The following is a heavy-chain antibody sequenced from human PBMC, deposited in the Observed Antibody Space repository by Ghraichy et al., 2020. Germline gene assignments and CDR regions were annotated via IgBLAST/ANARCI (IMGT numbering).Heavy chain of an antibody. Sequence: GGSLRLSCAASGFTFRSYWMSWVRQAPGKGLEWVAYINQDGSEKYYVDSVKGRFTLSRDNAKNSLYLQLNSLRADDTAVYYCATDWDRDFDHWGQGTRVTVSS. CDR3: ATDWDRDFDH. CDR1: GFTFRSYW. D-gene: IGHD3-9*01. V-gene: IGHV3-7*01. J-gene: IGHJ4*02. CDR2: INQDGSEK.